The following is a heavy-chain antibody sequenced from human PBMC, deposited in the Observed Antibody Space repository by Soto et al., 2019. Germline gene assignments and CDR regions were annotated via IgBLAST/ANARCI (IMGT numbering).Heavy chain of an antibody. V-gene: IGHV3-15*05. D-gene: IGHD3-3*01. J-gene: IGHJ6*04. Sequence: EVQLVESGGGLVKPGGSLRLSCTASGFTFSNAWISWVRQAPGKGLEWVGRIKSKTDGGTTDFAAPVRGRLSISRDDSKDTVYLKMFSLKSEDTAVYYCTASEHYDDFLDVWGRGTTVTVSS. CDR2: IKSKTDGGTT. CDR1: GFTFSNAW. CDR3: TASEHYDDFLDV.